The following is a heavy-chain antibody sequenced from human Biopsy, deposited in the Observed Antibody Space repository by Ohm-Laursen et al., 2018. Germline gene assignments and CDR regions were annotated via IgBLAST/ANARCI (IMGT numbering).Heavy chain of an antibody. J-gene: IGHJ5*02. CDR2: VYNDGIT. V-gene: IGHV4-59*02. CDR3: ARTPRGSFWSGSYKRGLWFDP. D-gene: IGHD3-3*01. CDR1: GGSVSGYY. Sequence: TLSLTCSVSGGSVSGYYWNWIRLPVGKGLEWIGHVYNDGITNYNPSPKSRVTISKDTSKNQFSLQVNSVTAADTAVYYCARTPRGSFWSGSYKRGLWFDPWGQGTLVIVSS.